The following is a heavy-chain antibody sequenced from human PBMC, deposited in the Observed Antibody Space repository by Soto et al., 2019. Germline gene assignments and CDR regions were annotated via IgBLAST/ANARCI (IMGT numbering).Heavy chain of an antibody. V-gene: IGHV1-46*01. CDR1: GYSLIRYY. CDR2: INPISSYA. J-gene: IGHJ4*02. CDR3: ARDPKKAYYYDSSGYYYFDF. D-gene: IGHD3-22*01. Sequence: QVQLVQSGAEVKKPGASVKVSCKASGYSLIRYYMHWVRQAPGQGLEWLGIINPISSYARYAQKLQGRVTMTSDTSASTVYMELSSLRSEDTAVYYCARDPKKAYYYDSSGYYYFDFWGQGTLVTVSS.